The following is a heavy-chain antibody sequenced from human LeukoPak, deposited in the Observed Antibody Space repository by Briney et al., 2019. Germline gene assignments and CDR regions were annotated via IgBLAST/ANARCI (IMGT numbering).Heavy chain of an antibody. CDR1: GGTFSGYA. Sequence: ASVKVSCKASGGTFSGYAISWVRQAPGQGLEWMGRIIPILGIANYAQKFQGRVTITADKSTSIAYMELSSLRSEDTAVYYCARDDSSGYYWGYFDYWGQGTLVTVSS. V-gene: IGHV1-69*04. D-gene: IGHD3-22*01. CDR2: IIPILGIA. CDR3: ARDDSSGYYWGYFDY. J-gene: IGHJ4*02.